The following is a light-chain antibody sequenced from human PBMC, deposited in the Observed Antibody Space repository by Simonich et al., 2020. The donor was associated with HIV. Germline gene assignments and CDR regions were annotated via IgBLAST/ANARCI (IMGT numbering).Light chain of an antibody. CDR2: WAS. CDR1: QSVLYSSNNKNY. Sequence: DIVMTQSPDSLVVSLGERATINCKSRQSVLYSSNNKNYLAWYQQKPGQPPNLLIYWASTRESGVPDRCRGSGSGTDFTLTISSLQAEDVAVYYCQQYYSTPLTFGPGTKVEIK. J-gene: IGKJ3*01. V-gene: IGKV4-1*01. CDR3: QQYYSTPLT.